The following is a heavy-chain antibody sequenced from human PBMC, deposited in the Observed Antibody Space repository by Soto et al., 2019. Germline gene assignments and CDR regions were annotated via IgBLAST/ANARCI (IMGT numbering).Heavy chain of an antibody. J-gene: IGHJ4*02. CDR2: IYWDDDK. CDR3: AHIGVSRWFDF. Sequence: GSGPTLVNPTQTLTLTCTLSGVSLTTSGVGVGWIRQPPGKALEWLALIYWDDDKRYSPSLKTRLTITKDTSKNQVVLTMTNMDPVDTATYSCAHIGVSRWFDFWGQGTLVTVSS. CDR1: GVSLTTSGVG. D-gene: IGHD6-13*01. V-gene: IGHV2-5*02.